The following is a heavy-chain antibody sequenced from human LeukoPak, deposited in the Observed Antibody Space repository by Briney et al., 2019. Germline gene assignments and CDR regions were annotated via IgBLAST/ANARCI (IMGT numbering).Heavy chain of an antibody. Sequence: KASETLSLTCAVYGGSFSGYYWSWIRQPPGKGPEWIGEINHSGSTNYNPSLKSRVTISVDTSKNQFSLKLSSVTAADTAVYYCARGDYYDSSGYYHEPDYWGQGTLVTVSS. CDR1: GGSFSGYY. V-gene: IGHV4-34*01. CDR2: INHSGST. CDR3: ARGDYYDSSGYYHEPDY. D-gene: IGHD3-22*01. J-gene: IGHJ4*02.